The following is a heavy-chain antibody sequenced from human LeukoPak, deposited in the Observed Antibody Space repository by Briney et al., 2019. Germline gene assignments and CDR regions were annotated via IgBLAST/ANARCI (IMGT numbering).Heavy chain of an antibody. J-gene: IGHJ4*02. CDR1: GLPFVSYA. Sequence: PGGPLNFSGAPPGLPFVSYAMHWSRQAPGKELKYVSAISSNGGSTYYANSVKGRFTISRDNSKNTLYLQMGSLGAEDMAVYYCARVYSGSYYDYWGQGTLVTVSS. D-gene: IGHD1-26*01. CDR2: ISSNGGST. CDR3: ARVYSGSYYDY. V-gene: IGHV3-64*01.